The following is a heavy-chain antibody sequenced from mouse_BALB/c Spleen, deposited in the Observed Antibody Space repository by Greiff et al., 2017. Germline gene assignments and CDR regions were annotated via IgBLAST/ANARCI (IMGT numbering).Heavy chain of an antibody. J-gene: IGHJ2*01. CDR2: IYPGGGYT. D-gene: IGHD1-1*01. V-gene: IGHV1-63*02. CDR1: GYTFTNYW. CDR3: ARSTTDYYFDY. Sequence: QVQLQQSGAELVRPGTSVKISCKASGYTFTNYWLGWVKQRPGHGLEWIGDIYPGGGYTNYNEKFKGKATLTADTSSSTAYMQLSSLTSEDSAVYFCARSTTDYYFDYWGQGTTLTVSS.